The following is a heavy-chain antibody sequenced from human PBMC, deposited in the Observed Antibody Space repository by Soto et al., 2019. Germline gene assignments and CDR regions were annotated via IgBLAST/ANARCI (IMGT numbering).Heavy chain of an antibody. CDR3: ARGLGYSSTKG. V-gene: IGHV4-34*01. Sequence: ASETLSLTCAVYGGSFSGYYWSWIRQPPGKGLEWIGEINHSGSTNYNPSLKSRVTISVDTSKNQFSLKLSSVTAADTAVYYCARGLGYSSTKGWGQGTLVTVSS. CDR1: GGSFSGYY. CDR2: INHSGST. D-gene: IGHD6-13*01. J-gene: IGHJ4*02.